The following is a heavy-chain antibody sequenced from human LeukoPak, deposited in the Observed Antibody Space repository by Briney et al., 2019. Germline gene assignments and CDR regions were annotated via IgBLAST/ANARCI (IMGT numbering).Heavy chain of an antibody. CDR2: ISYDGSNK. D-gene: IGHD5-24*01. V-gene: IGHV3-30*03. CDR3: ARDPGDGHNAEAFDV. CDR1: VFTFSSYG. J-gene: IGHJ3*01. Sequence: GRSLRLSCAASVFTFSSYGMHWVRQAPGKGLEWVAVISYDGSNKYYADSVNGRFTISIDNSNNTLYLQMNSLRAEDTAVYFCARDPGDGHNAEAFDVGGHGTMVTVPS.